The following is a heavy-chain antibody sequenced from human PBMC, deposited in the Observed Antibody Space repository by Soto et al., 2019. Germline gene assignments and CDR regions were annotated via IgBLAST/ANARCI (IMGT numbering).Heavy chain of an antibody. V-gene: IGHV4-39*01. CDR3: AREFYYYYGMDV. CDR2: IYYSGST. CDR1: GGSISSSSHY. J-gene: IGHJ6*02. Sequence: QLQLQESGPGLVKPSETLSLTCTVSGGSISSSSHYWGWIRQPPGKGLEWIGSIYYSGSTYYNPSLKSPVTISVDTSKNQFSLKLRSVTAAATAVYYCAREFYYYYGMDVWGQGTTVTVSS.